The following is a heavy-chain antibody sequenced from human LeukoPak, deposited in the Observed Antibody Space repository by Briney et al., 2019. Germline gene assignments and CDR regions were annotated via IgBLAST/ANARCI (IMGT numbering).Heavy chain of an antibody. CDR2: IIPISGTT. CDR1: GGAFTSYA. V-gene: IGHV1-69*13. D-gene: IGHD1-26*01. CDR3: ARKLRLGGNWFDP. J-gene: IGHJ5*02. Sequence: SVKVSCKTSGGAFTSYAITWVRQAPGQGLEWMGKIIPISGTTNYAQKVQGRVTFTADESTSTAYMELSSLRSEDTALYYCARKLRLGGNWFDPWGQGTLVTVSS.